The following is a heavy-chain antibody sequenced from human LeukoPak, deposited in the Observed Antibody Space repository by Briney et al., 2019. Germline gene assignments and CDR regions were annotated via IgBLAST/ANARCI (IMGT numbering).Heavy chain of an antibody. CDR2: ISAYNGNT. J-gene: IGHJ4*02. CDR3: AREGPDYGDSNYFDY. V-gene: IGHV1-18*01. D-gene: IGHD4-17*01. Sequence: ASVKVSCKASGYTFTSYGISWVRQAPGQGLEWMGWISAYNGNTNYAQKLQGRVTMTTDTSTSTAYMELRSLRSDDTAVYYCAREGPDYGDSNYFDYWGQGTLVTVSS. CDR1: GYTFTSYG.